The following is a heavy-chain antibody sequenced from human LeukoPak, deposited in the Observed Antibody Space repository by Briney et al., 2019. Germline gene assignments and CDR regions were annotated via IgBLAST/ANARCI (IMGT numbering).Heavy chain of an antibody. CDR1: GFTFNTYD. Sequence: PGGSLRLSCAASGFTFNTYDMTWVRQAPGKGLEWVSAISGSGGSTYYADSVKGRFTISRDNSKNTLYLQMNSLRAEDTAVYYCAKDPRRRDGYPTAFDIWGQGTMVTVSS. CDR3: AKDPRRRDGYPTAFDI. J-gene: IGHJ3*02. V-gene: IGHV3-23*01. CDR2: ISGSGGST. D-gene: IGHD5-24*01.